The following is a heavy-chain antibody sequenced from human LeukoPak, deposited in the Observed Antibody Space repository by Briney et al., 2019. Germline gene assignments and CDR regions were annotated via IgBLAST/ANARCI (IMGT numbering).Heavy chain of an antibody. D-gene: IGHD3-22*01. Sequence: GASVKVSCKASGYTFTSYDINWVRQATGQGPEWMGWMNPNSGNTGYAQKFQGRVTMTRNTSISTAYMELSRLRSDDTAVYYCARDLVTMIDMYYFDYWGQGTLVTVSS. J-gene: IGHJ4*02. V-gene: IGHV1-8*01. CDR3: ARDLVTMIDMYYFDY. CDR2: MNPNSGNT. CDR1: GYTFTSYD.